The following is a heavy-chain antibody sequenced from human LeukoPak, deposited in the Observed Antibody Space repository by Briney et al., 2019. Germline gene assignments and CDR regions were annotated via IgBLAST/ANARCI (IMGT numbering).Heavy chain of an antibody. CDR1: GFTFSSYS. V-gene: IGHV3-9*01. J-gene: IGHJ4*02. Sequence: GGSLRLSCAASGFTFSSYSMHWVRQAPGKGLEWVSGISWNSGSIGYADSVKGRFTISRDNAKNSLYLQMNSLRAEDTALYYCAKDMDIVGATTTLFDYWGQGTLVTVSS. CDR2: ISWNSGSI. CDR3: AKDMDIVGATTTLFDY. D-gene: IGHD1-26*01.